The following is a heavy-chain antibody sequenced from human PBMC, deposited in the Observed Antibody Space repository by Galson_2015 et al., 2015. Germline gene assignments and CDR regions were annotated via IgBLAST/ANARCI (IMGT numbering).Heavy chain of an antibody. CDR2: VWSDGSNQ. CDR1: GFTFRNYG. CDR3: ARASSGWDFDY. V-gene: IGHV3-33*01. Sequence: SLRLSCAASGFTFRNYGMHWVRQAPGKGLEWAAVVWSDGSNQRYADSVKGRFTVSRDNSKNTMYLQMNSLRVEDTAVYYCARASSGWDFDYWGQGTLVTVSS. J-gene: IGHJ4*02. D-gene: IGHD6-19*01.